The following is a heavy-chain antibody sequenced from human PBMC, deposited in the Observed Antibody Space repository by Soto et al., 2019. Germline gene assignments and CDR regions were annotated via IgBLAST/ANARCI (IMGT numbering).Heavy chain of an antibody. CDR1: GGSFSGYY. Sequence: SETLSLTCAVYGGSFSGYYWSWIRQPPGKGLEWIGEINHSGSTNYNPSLKSRVTISVDTSKNQFSLKLSSVTAADTAVYYCARGSTGIDYWGQGTLVTVSS. J-gene: IGHJ4*02. V-gene: IGHV4-34*01. D-gene: IGHD1-1*01. CDR2: INHSGST. CDR3: ARGSTGIDY.